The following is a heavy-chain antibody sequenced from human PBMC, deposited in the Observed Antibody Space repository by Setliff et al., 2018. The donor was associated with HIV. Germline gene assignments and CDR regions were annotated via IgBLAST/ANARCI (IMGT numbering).Heavy chain of an antibody. Sequence: ASVKVSCKASGFTFTNSAMQWVRQARGQRLEWIGWIVVGSYNTNYAQKFQERVTITRDLSTSTAYMELSSLRSEDTVVYYCAAASNRRVRGVNLHYYYYMDVWGKGTTVTVSS. CDR1: GFTFTNSA. V-gene: IGHV1-58*02. CDR2: IVVGSYNT. CDR3: AAASNRRVRGVNLHYYYYMDV. J-gene: IGHJ6*03. D-gene: IGHD3-10*01.